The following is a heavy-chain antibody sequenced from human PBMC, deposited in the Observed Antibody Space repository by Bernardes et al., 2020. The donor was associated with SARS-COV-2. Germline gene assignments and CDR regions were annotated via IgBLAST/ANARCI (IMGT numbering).Heavy chain of an antibody. CDR2: IYPGDSDT. CDR3: ARHKDTPMVRAIHYYGMDV. V-gene: IGHV5-51*01. Sequence: GESLKISCKGSGYSFTSYWIGWVRQMPGKGLEWMGIIYPGDSDTRYSPSFQGQVTISADKSISTAYLQWSSLKASDTAMYYCARHKDTPMVRAIHYYGMDVWGQGTTVTVSS. CDR1: GYSFTSYW. D-gene: IGHD5-18*01. J-gene: IGHJ6*02.